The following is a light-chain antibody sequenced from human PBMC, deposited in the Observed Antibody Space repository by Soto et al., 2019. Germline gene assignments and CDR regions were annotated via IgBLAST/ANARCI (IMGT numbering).Light chain of an antibody. Sequence: EIVLTQSPGTLSLSPGERATLSCTATQSVGANSLAWYQHKPDQAPGLLIYGASERAAGVPDRFSGSGYGSDSSFRISRLEPEDFAIYYCQQFGRPPFAFGPGTIVD. V-gene: IGKV3-20*01. CDR1: QSVGANS. J-gene: IGKJ3*01. CDR3: QQFGRPPFA. CDR2: GAS.